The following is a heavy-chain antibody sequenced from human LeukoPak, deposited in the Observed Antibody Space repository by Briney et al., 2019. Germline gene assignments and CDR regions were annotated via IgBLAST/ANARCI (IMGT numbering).Heavy chain of an antibody. CDR2: ISSSSSYI. CDR1: GFTFSSYS. V-gene: IGHV3-21*01. D-gene: IGHD2-21*01. J-gene: IGHJ3*02. CDR3: ARRKRDSPAFDI. Sequence: GGSLRLSCAASGFTFSSYSMNWVRQAPGKGLEWVSSISSSSSYIYYADSVKGRFTISRDNAKNSLYLQMNSLRAEDTAVYYCARRKRDSPAFDIWGQGTMVTVSS.